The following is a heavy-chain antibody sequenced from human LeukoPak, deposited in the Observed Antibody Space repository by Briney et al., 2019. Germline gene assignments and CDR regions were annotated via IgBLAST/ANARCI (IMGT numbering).Heavy chain of an antibody. Sequence: SETLSLTCTVSGGSISSYYWSWIRQPPGKGLEWIGYIYTSGSTNYNPSLKSRVTISVDTSKNQSSLKLSSVTAADTAVYYCARIHRYYDSSGYYPTYYYYYMDVWGKGTTVTVSS. CDR2: IYTSGST. CDR3: ARIHRYYDSSGYYPTYYYYYMDV. CDR1: GGSISSYY. D-gene: IGHD3-22*01. J-gene: IGHJ6*03. V-gene: IGHV4-4*09.